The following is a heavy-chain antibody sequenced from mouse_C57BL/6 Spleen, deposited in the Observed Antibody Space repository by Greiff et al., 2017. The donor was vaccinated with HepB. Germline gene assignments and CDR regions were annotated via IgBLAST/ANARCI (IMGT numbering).Heavy chain of an antibody. CDR1: GYTFTNYW. CDR2: IYPGGGYT. Sequence: VKLVESGAELVRPGTSVKMSCKASGYTFTNYWIGWAKQRPGHGLEWIGDIYPGGGYTNYNEKFKGKATLTADKSSSTAYMQFSSLTSEDSAIYYCARWAVVDYFDYWGQGTTLTVSS. J-gene: IGHJ2*01. V-gene: IGHV1-63*01. D-gene: IGHD1-1*01. CDR3: ARWAVVDYFDY.